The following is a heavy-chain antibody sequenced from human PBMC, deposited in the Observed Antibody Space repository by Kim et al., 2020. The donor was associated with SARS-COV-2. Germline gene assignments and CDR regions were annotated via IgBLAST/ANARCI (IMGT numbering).Heavy chain of an antibody. V-gene: IGHV3-48*03. CDR2: ISSSGSTI. D-gene: IGHD6-13*01. CDR3: ARRIGSSWYSYYYGMDV. CDR1: GFTFSSYE. J-gene: IGHJ6*02. Sequence: GGSLRLSCAASGFTFSSYEMNWVRQAPGKGLEWVSYISSSGSTIYYADSVKGRFTISRDNAKNSLYLQMNSLRAEDTAVYYCARRIGSSWYSYYYGMDVWGQGTTVTVSS.